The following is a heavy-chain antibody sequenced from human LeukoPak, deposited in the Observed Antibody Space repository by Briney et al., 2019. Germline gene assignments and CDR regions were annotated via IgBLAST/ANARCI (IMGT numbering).Heavy chain of an antibody. CDR2: IYYSGST. CDR3: ARDQYSSSPNWFDP. D-gene: IGHD6-6*01. J-gene: IGHJ5*02. V-gene: IGHV4-59*12. Sequence: SETLSLTCTVSGGSISSYYWNWLRQPPWKGLEWIGNIYYSGSTNYNPSLKSRVTISVDTSKNQFSLKLSSVTAADTAVYYCARDQYSSSPNWFDPWGQGTLVTVSS. CDR1: GGSISSYY.